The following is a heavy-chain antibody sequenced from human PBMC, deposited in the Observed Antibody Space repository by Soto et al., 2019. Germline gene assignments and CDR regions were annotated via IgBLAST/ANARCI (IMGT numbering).Heavy chain of an antibody. CDR2: ISSSSSYI. Sequence: VGSLRLSGAASGFTFSSYSMNWVRQAPGKGLEWVSSISSSSSYIYYADSVKGRFTISRDNAKNSLYLQMNSLRAEDTAVYYCARVAAADLGYWGQGTLVTVSS. CDR3: ARVAAADLGY. J-gene: IGHJ4*02. D-gene: IGHD6-13*01. CDR1: GFTFSSYS. V-gene: IGHV3-21*01.